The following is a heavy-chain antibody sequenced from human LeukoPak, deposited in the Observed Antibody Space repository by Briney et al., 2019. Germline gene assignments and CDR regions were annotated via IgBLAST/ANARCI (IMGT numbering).Heavy chain of an antibody. V-gene: IGHV3-7*03. J-gene: IGHJ4*02. CDR1: GFTFSSYW. CDR2: IKQDGSEK. D-gene: IGHD4-17*01. Sequence: TGGSLRLSCAASGFTFSSYWMSWVRQAPGKGLEWVANIKQDGSEKYYVDSVKGRFTISRDNAKNSLYLQMNSLRAEDTAVYYCASNLHDYGDYEAPAQFDYWGQGTLVTVSS. CDR3: ASNLHDYGDYEAPAQFDY.